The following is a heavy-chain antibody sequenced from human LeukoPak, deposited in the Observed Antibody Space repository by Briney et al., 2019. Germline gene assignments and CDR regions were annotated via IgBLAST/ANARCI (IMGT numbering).Heavy chain of an antibody. D-gene: IGHD6-19*01. CDR2: INPNSGGT. CDR1: GYTFTGYS. J-gene: IGHJ4*01. Sequence: ASVKVSCKASGYTFTGYSMHWVRQAPGQGLEWMGRINPNSGGTNYVQKFQGRVTMTRDTSISTAYMELSRLTSDDTAVYYCASSIIAVAXDXFNYWGXGXLXXVS. V-gene: IGHV1-2*06. CDR3: ASSIIAVAXDXFNY.